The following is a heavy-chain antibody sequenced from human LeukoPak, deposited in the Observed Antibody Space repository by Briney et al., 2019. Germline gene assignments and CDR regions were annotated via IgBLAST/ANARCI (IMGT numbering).Heavy chain of an antibody. V-gene: IGHV1-2*02. J-gene: IGHJ2*01. CDR3: VSGKCSSIVRRDISYYFDL. CDR1: GYTFTAHY. Sequence: GASVKVSCKASGYTFTAHYIHWVRQAPGHGLEWMGWIDPNIGVTNYAQKFLGSVTMTADTSINPTFIEISRLRSDDTAIYYCVSGKCSSIVRRDISYYFDLWGHGTMVTVSS. CDR2: IDPNIGVT. D-gene: IGHD2-2*01.